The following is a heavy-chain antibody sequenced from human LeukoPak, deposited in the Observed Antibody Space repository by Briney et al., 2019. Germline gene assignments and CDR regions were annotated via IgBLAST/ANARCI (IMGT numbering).Heavy chain of an antibody. J-gene: IGHJ5*02. CDR1: GFTFSSYA. V-gene: IGHV3-30-3*01. CDR3: ARDIAAAGTGMTNWFDP. Sequence: GGSLRLSCAASGFTFSSYAMHWVRQAPGKGLEWVAVISYDGSNKYYADSVKGRFTISRDSSKNTLYLQMNSLRAEDTAVYYCARDIAAAGTGMTNWFDPWGQGTLVTVSS. D-gene: IGHD6-13*01. CDR2: ISYDGSNK.